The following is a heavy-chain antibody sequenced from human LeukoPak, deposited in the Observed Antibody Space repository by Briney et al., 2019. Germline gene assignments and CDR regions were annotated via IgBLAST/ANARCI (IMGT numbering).Heavy chain of an antibody. D-gene: IGHD3-10*01. Sequence: SETLSLTCTVSSYSISSGYYWGWIRQSPGKGLEWIGSIYHSGSTYYSPSLKSRVTISVDTSKNQFSLELSSVTAADTAVYYCASGHVLLWFGELFSEGYYFDYWGQGTLVTVSS. CDR2: IYHSGST. V-gene: IGHV4-38-2*02. CDR1: SYSISSGYY. CDR3: ASGHVLLWFGELFSEGYYFDY. J-gene: IGHJ4*02.